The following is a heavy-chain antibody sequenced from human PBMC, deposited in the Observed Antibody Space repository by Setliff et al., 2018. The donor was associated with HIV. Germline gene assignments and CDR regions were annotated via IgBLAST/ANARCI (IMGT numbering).Heavy chain of an antibody. J-gene: IGHJ6*02. Sequence: ASVKVSCKASGYTFTSYGISWVRQAPGQGLEWMGWISAYNGNTNYAQKLQGRVTMTTDTSTSTAYMELRSLRSDDTAVYYCARDWRSGDYAVSPLYYYYGMYVWGQGTTVTVSS. CDR1: GYTFTSYG. CDR3: ARDWRSGDYAVSPLYYYYGMYV. D-gene: IGHD4-17*01. CDR2: ISAYNGNT. V-gene: IGHV1-18*01.